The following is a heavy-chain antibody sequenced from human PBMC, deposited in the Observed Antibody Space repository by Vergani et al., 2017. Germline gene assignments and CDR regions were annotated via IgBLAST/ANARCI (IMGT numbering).Heavy chain of an antibody. CDR3: ARRHITQAPRGAFDI. J-gene: IGHJ3*02. V-gene: IGHV5-51*01. CDR2: NYPGDSDT. D-gene: IGHD3-3*01. CDR1: GYSFTSYW. Sequence: EVQLVQSGAEVKKPGESLKISCKGSGYSFTSYWIGWVRQMPGKGLEWMGINYPGDSDTRYCPSFQDQVTISADKSISTAYLQWSSLKASDTAMYYCARRHITQAPRGAFDIWGQGTMVTVSS.